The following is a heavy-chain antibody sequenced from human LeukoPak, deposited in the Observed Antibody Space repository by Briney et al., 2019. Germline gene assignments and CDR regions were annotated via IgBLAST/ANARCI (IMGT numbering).Heavy chain of an antibody. J-gene: IGHJ4*02. CDR3: ARGYCSSTSCYSSYFDY. V-gene: IGHV1-69*01. CDR2: IIPIFGTA. CDR1: GGTFSSYA. Sequence: SVEVSCKASGGTFSSYAISWVRQAPGQGLEWMGGIIPIFGTANYAQKFQGRVTITADESTSTAYMELSSLRSEDTAVYYCARGYCSSTSCYSSYFDYWGQGTLVTVSS. D-gene: IGHD2-2*01.